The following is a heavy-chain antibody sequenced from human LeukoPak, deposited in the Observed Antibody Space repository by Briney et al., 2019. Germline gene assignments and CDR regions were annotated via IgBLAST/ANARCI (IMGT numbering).Heavy chain of an antibody. Sequence: SETLSLTCSVSGGSVSSGISYWSWIRQPPGEGLEWIAYISDSGGSDYNPSLRGRVTISLDTSKNQFSLKLSSVTAADTAVYYCARGAKDYAGLYYYYGMDVWGQGTTVTVSS. CDR1: GGSVSSGISY. D-gene: IGHD4-17*01. J-gene: IGHJ6*02. CDR2: ISDSGGS. CDR3: ARGAKDYAGLYYYYGMDV. V-gene: IGHV4-61*01.